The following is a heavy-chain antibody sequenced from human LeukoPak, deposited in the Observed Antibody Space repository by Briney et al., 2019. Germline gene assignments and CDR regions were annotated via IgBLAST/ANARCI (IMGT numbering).Heavy chain of an antibody. Sequence: GGSLRLSCAASGFTFSSYGMHWVRRAPGKGLEWVAFIRYGGNTEYYADSVKGRFTISRDNSKNTLYLQMNSLRAEDTAVYYCASISSRGWTASDYWGQGTLVTVSS. CDR3: ASISSRGWTASDY. CDR2: IRYGGNTE. D-gene: IGHD6-19*01. V-gene: IGHV3-30*02. CDR1: GFTFSSYG. J-gene: IGHJ4*02.